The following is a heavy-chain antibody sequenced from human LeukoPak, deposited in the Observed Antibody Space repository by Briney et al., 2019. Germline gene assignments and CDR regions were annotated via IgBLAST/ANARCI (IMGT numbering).Heavy chain of an antibody. J-gene: IGHJ6*03. CDR3: ARLGGDIYFYYMDV. CDR1: GGSISSNIYY. Sequence: SETLSLTCTVSGGSISSNIYYWGWIRQPPGKGLEWIGSIYYSGATYYNPSLKSRVTISVDMSKNQFSLKLSSVTAADTAVYYCARLGGDIYFYYMDVWGKGTTVTISS. D-gene: IGHD3-9*01. V-gene: IGHV4-39*01. CDR2: IYYSGAT.